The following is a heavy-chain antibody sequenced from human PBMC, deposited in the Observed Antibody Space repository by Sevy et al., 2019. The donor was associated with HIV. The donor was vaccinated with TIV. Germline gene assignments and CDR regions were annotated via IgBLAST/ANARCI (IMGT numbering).Heavy chain of an antibody. CDR3: VRDARGDAALPDY. CDR2: ISSDVFRK. CDR1: GFNFSTYA. V-gene: IGHV3-30*09. D-gene: IGHD3-16*01. Sequence: GSLRLSCSVSGFNFSTYAMHWVRQAPGKGLEWVAVISSDVFRKYYGASVRGRFAISRDNSNNTLSLQMNSLRIEDTAVYYCVRDARGDAALPDYWGQGTLVTVSS. J-gene: IGHJ4*02.